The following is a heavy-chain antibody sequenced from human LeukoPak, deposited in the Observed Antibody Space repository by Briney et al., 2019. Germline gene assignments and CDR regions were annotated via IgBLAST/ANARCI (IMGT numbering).Heavy chain of an antibody. J-gene: IGHJ4*02. Sequence: PSQTLSLTCTVSGGSISSGGYYWSWIRQHPGKGLEWIGYIYYSGSTYYNPSLKSRVTISVDTSKNQFSLKLSSVTAADTAVYYCARGTGDGSEFDYWGQGTLATVSS. V-gene: IGHV4-31*03. CDR2: IYYSGST. D-gene: IGHD1-1*01. CDR1: GGSISSGGYY. CDR3: ARGTGDGSEFDY.